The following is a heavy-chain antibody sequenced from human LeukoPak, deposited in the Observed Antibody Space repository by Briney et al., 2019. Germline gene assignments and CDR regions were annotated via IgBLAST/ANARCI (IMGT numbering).Heavy chain of an antibody. CDR2: IGYDGSNK. J-gene: IGHJ4*02. D-gene: IGHD3-10*01. CDR1: GFTFSSYG. V-gene: IGHV3-33*01. CDR3: ARDRVAMVRGVISGFDY. Sequence: GRSPRLSCAASGFTFSSYGMHWVRQAPGKGLEWVAVIGYDGSNKYYADSVKGRFTISRDNSKNTLYLQMNSLRAEDTAVYYCARDRVAMVRGVISGFDYWGQGTLVTVSS.